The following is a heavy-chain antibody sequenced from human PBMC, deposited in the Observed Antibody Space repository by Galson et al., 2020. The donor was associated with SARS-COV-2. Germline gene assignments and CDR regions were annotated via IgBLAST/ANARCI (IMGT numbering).Heavy chain of an antibody. V-gene: IGHV4-39*07. Sequence: SETLSLTCTVSGGSISSSSYYWGWIRQPPGKGLEWIWSIYYSGSTYYNPSLKSRVTISVDTSKNQFSLKLSSVTAADTAVYYCARDRGGWLQRHPRFDYWGQGTLVTVSS. J-gene: IGHJ4*02. CDR1: GGSISSSSYY. CDR3: ARDRGGWLQRHPRFDY. D-gene: IGHD5-12*01. CDR2: IYYSGST.